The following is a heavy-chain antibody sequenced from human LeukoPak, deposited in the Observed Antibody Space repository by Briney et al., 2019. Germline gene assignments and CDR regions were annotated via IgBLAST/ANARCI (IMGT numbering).Heavy chain of an antibody. V-gene: IGHV1-69*04. CDR3: AREGAVAGTGPYL. CDR2: IIPILGIA. CDR1: GGTFSSYT. J-gene: IGHJ2*01. D-gene: IGHD6-19*01. Sequence: ASVKVSCKAPGGTFSSYTISWVRQAPGQGLEWMGRIIPILGIANYAQKFQGRVTITADKSTSTAYMELSSLRSEDTAVYYCAREGAVAGTGPYLWGRGTLVTVSS.